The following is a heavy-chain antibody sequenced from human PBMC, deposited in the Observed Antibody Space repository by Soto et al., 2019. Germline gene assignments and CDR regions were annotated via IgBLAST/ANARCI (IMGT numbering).Heavy chain of an antibody. CDR1: GGSISSGGYY. Sequence: SLSLTCTVSGGSISSGGYYWSWLRQHPGKGLEWIGYIYYSGSTYYNPSLKSRVTISVDTSKNQFSLKLSSVTAADTAVYYCARDRSSLYGMDVWGQGATVTVSS. V-gene: IGHV4-31*03. CDR3: ARDRSSLYGMDV. D-gene: IGHD6-13*01. CDR2: IYYSGST. J-gene: IGHJ6*02.